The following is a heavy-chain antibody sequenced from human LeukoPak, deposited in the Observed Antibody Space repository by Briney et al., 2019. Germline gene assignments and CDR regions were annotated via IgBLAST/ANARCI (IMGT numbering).Heavy chain of an antibody. V-gene: IGHV3-30*04. CDR1: GFTFSISA. Sequence: GRSLRLSCAVSGFTFSISAMHWVRQAPGKGLEWVAVISIDGSNKYYADSVKGRFTVSRDNSKSTLFLQMSSLRAEDTALYYCATLSVTTGSEDYWGGGTLVTVPS. CDR3: ATLSVTTGSEDY. CDR2: ISIDGSNK. J-gene: IGHJ4*02. D-gene: IGHD4-11*01.